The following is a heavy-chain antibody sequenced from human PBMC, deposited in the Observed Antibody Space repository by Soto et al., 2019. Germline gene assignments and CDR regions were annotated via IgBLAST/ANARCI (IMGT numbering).Heavy chain of an antibody. Sequence: ASVKVSCKAAGYTFTSYYMHWVRQATGQGLEWMGIINPSGGSTSYAQKFQGRVTMTRDTSTSTVYMELSSLRSEDTAVYYCASSGRGRYYYGMDVWGQGTTVTVSS. CDR1: GYTFTSYY. V-gene: IGHV1-46*01. CDR2: INPSGGST. J-gene: IGHJ6*02. CDR3: ASSGRGRYYYGMDV. D-gene: IGHD1-26*01.